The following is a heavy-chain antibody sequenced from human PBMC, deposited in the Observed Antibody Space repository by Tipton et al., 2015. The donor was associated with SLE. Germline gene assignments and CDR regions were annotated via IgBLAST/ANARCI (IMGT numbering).Heavy chain of an antibody. V-gene: IGHV4-38-2*02. D-gene: IGHD1-26*01. CDR3: ARDGDAIVGTTGAFDI. CDR2: IYHSGNT. CDR1: GYSISSDYY. J-gene: IGHJ3*02. Sequence: TLSLTCTVSGYSISSDYYWGWIRQPPGKGLTWIGNIYHSGNTYYSPSLRSRLTISIDASKNQFSMRLTSVTAADTAVYYCARDGDAIVGTTGAFDIWGQGTMVTASS.